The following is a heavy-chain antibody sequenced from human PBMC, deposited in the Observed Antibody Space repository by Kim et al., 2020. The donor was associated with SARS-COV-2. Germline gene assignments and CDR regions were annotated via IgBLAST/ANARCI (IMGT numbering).Heavy chain of an antibody. CDR3: ARDLWGYYYDASEAFDI. J-gene: IGHJ3*02. V-gene: IGHV3-30*07. D-gene: IGHD3-22*01. Sequence: VKGRFTISRDNSKNTLYLQMNSLRAEDTAVYYCARDLWGYYYDASEAFDIWGQGTMVTVSS.